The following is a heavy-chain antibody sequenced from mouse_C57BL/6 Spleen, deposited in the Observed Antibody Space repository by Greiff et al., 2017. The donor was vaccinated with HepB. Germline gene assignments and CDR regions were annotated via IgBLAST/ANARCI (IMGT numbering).Heavy chain of an antibody. J-gene: IGHJ3*01. V-gene: IGHV3-6*01. D-gene: IGHD2-2*01. CDR3: ASRLYYGYDEWFAY. Sequence: DVQLVESGPGLVKPSQSLSLTCSVSGYSITSGYYWNWIRQFPGNKLEWMGYISYDGSNNYNPSLKNRISITRDTSKNQCFLKLNTVTTEDTATYYCASRLYYGYDEWFAYWGQGTLVTVSA. CDR2: ISYDGSN. CDR1: GYSITSGYY.